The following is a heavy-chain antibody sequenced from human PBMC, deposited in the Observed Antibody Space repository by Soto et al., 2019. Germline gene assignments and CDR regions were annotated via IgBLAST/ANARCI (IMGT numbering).Heavy chain of an antibody. J-gene: IGHJ4*02. Sequence: QVQLQESGPGLVKPSGTLSLTCAVSGGSFNSNNWWTWVRQPPGQGLEWIGEIYRTGSTNYNPSLKCRVTIPLDKSENQFSLKVTSLTAADTAVYYCASRDPGTSVDYWGQGTLVTVSS. CDR3: ASRDPGTSVDY. CDR1: GGSFNSNNW. CDR2: IYRTGST. V-gene: IGHV4-4*02. D-gene: IGHD1-7*01.